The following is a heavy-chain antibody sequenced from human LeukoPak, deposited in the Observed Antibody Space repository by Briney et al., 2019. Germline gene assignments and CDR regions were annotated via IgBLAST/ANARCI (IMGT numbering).Heavy chain of an antibody. CDR3: AREGRVSGYDFDC. CDR1: GFPFSSYW. J-gene: IGHJ4*02. V-gene: IGHV3-74*03. D-gene: IGHD5-12*01. CDR2: INSDGSSI. Sequence: PGGSLRLSCAASGFPFSSYWMHWVRQAPGKGLVWVSRINSDGSSITYADSVKGRFTISRDNAKNTLYLLMNSLRVEDTAVYYCAREGRVSGYDFDCWGQGTLVTVSS.